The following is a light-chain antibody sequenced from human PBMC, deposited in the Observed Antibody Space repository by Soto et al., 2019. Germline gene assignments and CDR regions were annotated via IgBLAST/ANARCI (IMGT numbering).Light chain of an antibody. V-gene: IGKV1-5*03. J-gene: IGKJ1*01. CDR1: QTISTW. CDR2: KAS. CDR3: QQYNSYSPT. Sequence: DIQITQSPSTLSASVGDRVTITCRASQTISTWLAWYQQKAGKAPKVLIYKASSLQIGVPSRFSGSGSGTEFTLTISSLQPDASATYYCQQYNSYSPTFGQGTKVEIK.